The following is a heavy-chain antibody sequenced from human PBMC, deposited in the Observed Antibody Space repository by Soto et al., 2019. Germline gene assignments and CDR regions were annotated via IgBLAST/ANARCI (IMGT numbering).Heavy chain of an antibody. V-gene: IGHV5-51*01. J-gene: IGHJ4*02. CDR2: IFSSDSSA. Sequence: GESLKISCNASGFTFSSYSLGWVRHMPGKGLQWMGNIFSSDSSAKYSPSFVGQVTISVDRSINIAYLRWSSLKASDTAIYYCGTWRGSSWFDYWGPGTQVTVSS. CDR3: GTWRGSSWFDY. CDR1: GFTFSSYS. D-gene: IGHD2-2*01.